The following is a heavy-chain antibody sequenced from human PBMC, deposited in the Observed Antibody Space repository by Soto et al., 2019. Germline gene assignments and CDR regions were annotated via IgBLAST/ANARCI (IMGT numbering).Heavy chain of an antibody. CDR2: INIVGGNT. J-gene: IGHJ4*02. CDR1: GLTFSRAD. Sequence: GGSLRLSCVVSGLTFSRADLSWVRQAPGKALEWVSSINIVGGNTNYADSVRGRFTMSRDDSKNTVFLQMNSLRAEDTAIYYCTKNYYFDSWGQGTLVTVS. V-gene: IGHV3-23*01. CDR3: TKNYYFDS.